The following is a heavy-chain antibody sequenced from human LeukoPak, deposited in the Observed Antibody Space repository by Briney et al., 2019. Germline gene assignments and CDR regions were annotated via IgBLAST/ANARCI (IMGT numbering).Heavy chain of an antibody. D-gene: IGHD3-10*01. Sequence: SETLSLTCTVSGGSISSYYWSWIRQPPGKGLEWIGEIYHSGSTNYNPSLKSRVTISIDTSKNQFSLKLSSVTAADTAVYYCARGYGSGIYYYYYYGMDVWGQGTTVTVSS. J-gene: IGHJ6*02. V-gene: IGHV4-59*01. CDR1: GGSISSYY. CDR3: ARGYGSGIYYYYYYGMDV. CDR2: IYHSGST.